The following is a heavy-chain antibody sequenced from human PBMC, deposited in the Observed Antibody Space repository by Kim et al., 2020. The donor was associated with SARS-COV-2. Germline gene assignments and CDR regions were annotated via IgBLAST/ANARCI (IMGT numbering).Heavy chain of an antibody. V-gene: IGHV5-51*01. J-gene: IGHJ5*01. Sequence: RYSPSFQGQITISADKSISIAYLQWSSLEASDSATYYCARRGMTSEYYDSWGQGTLVTVSS. CDR3: ARRGMTSEYYDS. D-gene: IGHD4-4*01.